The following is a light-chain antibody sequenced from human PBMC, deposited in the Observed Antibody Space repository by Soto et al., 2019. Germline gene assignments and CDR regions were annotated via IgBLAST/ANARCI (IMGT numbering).Light chain of an antibody. V-gene: IGLV2-14*03. CDR3: SSYTSASTLMI. J-gene: IGLJ2*01. CDR1: SSDVGGYNY. Sequence: QSALTQPASVSGSPGQSITISCTGTSSDVGGYNYVAWYQHHPGKAPKVMIYDVSNRPSGVSNRFSGSKSGNTDSLTISGLQAEDEADYYCSSYTSASTLMIFGGGTKVTVL. CDR2: DVS.